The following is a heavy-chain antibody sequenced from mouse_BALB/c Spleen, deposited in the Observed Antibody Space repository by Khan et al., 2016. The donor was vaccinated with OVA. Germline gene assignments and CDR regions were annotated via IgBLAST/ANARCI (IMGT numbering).Heavy chain of an antibody. CDR1: GYTFTTYW. J-gene: IGHJ2*01. CDR3: TRDRIDY. V-gene: IGHV1-7*01. CDR2: INPTSGYT. Sequence: QVQLQQSGAELAKPGASVKMSCKASGYTFTTYWMHWVKQRPGQGLEWIGYINPTSGYTDYNEKFKERATLSADKSSSTAYRQLSSPTSEDSAVYYCTRDRIDYWGQGTTLTVSS.